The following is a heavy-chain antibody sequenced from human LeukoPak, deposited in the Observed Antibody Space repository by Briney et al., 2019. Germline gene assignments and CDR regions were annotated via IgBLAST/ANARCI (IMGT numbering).Heavy chain of an antibody. CDR2: INPNSGGT. D-gene: IGHD3-22*01. J-gene: IGHJ3*02. V-gene: IGHV1-2*02. CDR3: ARGTNYYDSSAYYEGDAFDI. CDR1: GYTFTDYY. Sequence: ASVKVSCKASGYTFTDYYMHWVRQAPGQGLEWMGWINPNSGGTNYAQKFQGRVTMTRDTSISTAYMELSRRRSDDTAVFYCARGTNYYDSSAYYEGDAFDIWGQGTVVTVSS.